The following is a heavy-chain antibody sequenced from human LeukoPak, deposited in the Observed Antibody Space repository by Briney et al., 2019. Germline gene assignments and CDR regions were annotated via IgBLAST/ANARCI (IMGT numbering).Heavy chain of an antibody. D-gene: IGHD2-2*01. Sequence: ASVKVSCKASGYTFTSYYMHWVRQAPGQGLEWMGIINPSGGSTSYAQKFQGRVTMTRDTSTSTVYMELSSLGSEDTAVYYCARESGGHAGYCSSTSCYEGAFDIWGQGTMVTVSS. CDR3: ARESGGHAGYCSSTSCYEGAFDI. CDR1: GYTFTSYY. CDR2: INPSGGST. J-gene: IGHJ3*02. V-gene: IGHV1-46*01.